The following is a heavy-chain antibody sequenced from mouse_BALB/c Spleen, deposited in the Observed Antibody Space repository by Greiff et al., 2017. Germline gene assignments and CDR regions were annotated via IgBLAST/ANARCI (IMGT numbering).Heavy chain of an antibody. J-gene: IGHJ3*01. D-gene: IGHD2-2*01. Sequence: EVQLVESGPGLVKPSQSLSLTCSVTGYSITSGYYWNWIRQFPGNKLEWMGYISYDGSNNYNPSLKNRISITRDTSKNQFFLKLNSVTTEDTATYYCARGGYGYDEAYWGQGTLVTVSA. CDR2: ISYDGSN. CDR3: ARGGYGYDEAY. CDR1: GYSITSGYY. V-gene: IGHV3-6*02.